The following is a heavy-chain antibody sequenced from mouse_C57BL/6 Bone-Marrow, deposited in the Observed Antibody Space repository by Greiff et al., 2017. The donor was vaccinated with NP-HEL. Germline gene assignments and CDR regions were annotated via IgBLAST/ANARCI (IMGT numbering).Heavy chain of an antibody. J-gene: IGHJ3*01. D-gene: IGHD1-1*01. CDR1: GYTFTSYW. CDR3: ASPGYYYGSSWFAY. CDR2: IDPSDSYT. V-gene: IGHV1-69*01. Sequence: QVQLQQPGAELVMPGASVKLSCKASGYTFTSYWMHWVKQRPGQGLEWIGEIDPSDSYTNYNQKFKGKSTLTVDKSSSTAYMQLSSLTSEDSAVYYCASPGYYYGSSWFAYWGQGTLVTVSA.